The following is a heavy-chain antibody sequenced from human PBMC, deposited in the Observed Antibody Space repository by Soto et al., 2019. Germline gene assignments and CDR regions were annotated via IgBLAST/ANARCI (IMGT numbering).Heavy chain of an antibody. CDR2: IYSGGNT. J-gene: IGHJ4*02. CDR1: GFTVSSNY. Sequence: EVQLVETGGGLIQPGGSLRLSCTASGFTVSSNYMTWVRQAPGKGLEWVSVIYSGGNTYYADSAHGRFTSSRDKPKNTLYLQMNRLRAEDTAVYYCAAATGRYWGQGTLVTGSS. V-gene: IGHV3-53*02. D-gene: IGHD1-1*01. CDR3: AAATGRY.